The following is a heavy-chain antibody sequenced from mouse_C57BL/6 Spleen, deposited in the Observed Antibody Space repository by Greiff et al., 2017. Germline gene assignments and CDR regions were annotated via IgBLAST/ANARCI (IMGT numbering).Heavy chain of an antibody. CDR3: ARQVVATGPFDY. V-gene: IGHV1-52*01. Sequence: QVQLQQPGAELVRPGSSVKLSCKASGYTFTSYWMHWVKQRPIQGLEWIGNIDPSDSETHYNQKFKDKAALTVDKSSSTAYRQLSSLTSEDSAVYYCARQVVATGPFDYWGQGTTLTVSS. CDR1: GYTFTSYW. D-gene: IGHD1-1*01. CDR2: IDPSDSET. J-gene: IGHJ2*01.